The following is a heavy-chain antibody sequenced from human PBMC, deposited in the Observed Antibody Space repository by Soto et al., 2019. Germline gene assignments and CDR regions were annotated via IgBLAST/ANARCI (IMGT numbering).Heavy chain of an antibody. J-gene: IGHJ6*02. CDR3: ATRYCTNGVCFGAMDV. V-gene: IGHV3-15*07. CDR1: GVSFSNAW. Sequence: LRLSCAASGVSFSNAWMNWVRQAPGKGLEWVGRIKSKSGGGTTDYAAPVKGRFTISRDDSTSTVFLQMNSLQTEDTAVYFCATRYCTNGVCFGAMDVWGPGTTVTVSS. D-gene: IGHD2-8*01. CDR2: IKSKSGGGTT.